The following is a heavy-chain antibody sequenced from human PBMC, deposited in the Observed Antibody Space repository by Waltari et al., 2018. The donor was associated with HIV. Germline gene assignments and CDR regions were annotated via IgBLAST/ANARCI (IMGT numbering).Heavy chain of an antibody. CDR2: ISYDGSNK. CDR1: GLHFSSYG. CDR3: AKGWTPRYFDY. D-gene: IGHD1-1*01. V-gene: IGHV3-30*18. Sequence: QVQLVESGGGVVQPGRSLSLSCAAYGLHFSSYGMHWVRQAPGKGLEWVAVISYDGSNKYYADSVKGRFTISRDNSKNTLYLQMNSLRAEDTAVYYCAKGWTPRYFDYWGQGTLVTVSS. J-gene: IGHJ4*02.